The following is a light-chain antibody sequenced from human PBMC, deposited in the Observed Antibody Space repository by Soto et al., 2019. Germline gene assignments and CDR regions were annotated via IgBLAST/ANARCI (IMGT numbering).Light chain of an antibody. CDR2: GAC. Sequence: EIVLTQSPGTLALAPGERATLSCRAIQSVSSSYLAWYQQKPGQAPRLLIYGACSRATGISDRFSGSGAGIDLTITISILASVDLAVLYCPQWSTFGQGTKLEIK. J-gene: IGKJ2*01. V-gene: IGKV3-20*01. CDR3: PQWST. CDR1: QSVSSSY.